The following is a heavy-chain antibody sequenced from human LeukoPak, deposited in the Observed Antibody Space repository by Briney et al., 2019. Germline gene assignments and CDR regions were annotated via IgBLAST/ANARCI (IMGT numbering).Heavy chain of an antibody. CDR3: ASGRGYSSSSRRFDP. V-gene: IGHV4-30-4*08. Sequence: SQTLSLTCTVSGGSISSGDYYWSWIRQPPGKGLEWIGYIYYSGSTYYNPSLKRRVTISVDTSKNQFSLKLSSVTAADTAVYYCASGRGYSSSSRRFDPWGQGTLVTVSS. CDR2: IYYSGST. J-gene: IGHJ5*02. D-gene: IGHD6-6*01. CDR1: GGSISSGDYY.